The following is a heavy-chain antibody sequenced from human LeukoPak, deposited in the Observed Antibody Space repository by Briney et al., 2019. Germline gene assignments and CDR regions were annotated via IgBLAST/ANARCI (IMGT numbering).Heavy chain of an antibody. CDR3: ARHEGYSSGWYRAFDI. V-gene: IGHV1-46*02. J-gene: IGHJ3*02. CDR2: IKSRGGST. Sequence: GASVKVSCKASGYTFNTDYFHWVRQAPGQGLEWMGIIKSRGGSTTYAQKFQGRVTITADESTSTAYMELSSLRSEDTAVYYCARHEGYSSGWYRAFDIWGQGTMVTVSS. CDR1: GYTFNTDY. D-gene: IGHD6-19*01.